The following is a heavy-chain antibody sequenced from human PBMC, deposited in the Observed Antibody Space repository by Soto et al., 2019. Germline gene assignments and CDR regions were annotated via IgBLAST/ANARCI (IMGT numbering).Heavy chain of an antibody. J-gene: IGHJ6*02. Sequence: QVQLVQSGAEVKKPGASVKVSCKASGYTFTGYYMHWVRQAPGQGLEWMGGIIPIFGTANYAQKFQGRVTITADESTSTAYMELSSLRSEDTAVYYCAAAYYDFWSGYFYGMDVWGQGTTVTVSS. CDR2: IIPIFGTA. CDR3: AAAYYDFWSGYFYGMDV. CDR1: GYTFTGYY. V-gene: IGHV1-69*01. D-gene: IGHD3-3*01.